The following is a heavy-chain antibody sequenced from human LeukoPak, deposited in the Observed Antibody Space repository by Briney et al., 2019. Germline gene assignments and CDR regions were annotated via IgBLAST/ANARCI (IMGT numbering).Heavy chain of an antibody. D-gene: IGHD3-3*01. Sequence: GGSLRLSCAASGFTFSSYWMSWVRQAPGKGLEWVSSISSSSSYIYYADSVKGRFTISRDNAKNSLYLQMNSLRAEDTAVYYCARDPTLERFLEWHHYGMDVWGQGTTVTVSS. J-gene: IGHJ6*02. V-gene: IGHV3-21*01. CDR3: ARDPTLERFLEWHHYGMDV. CDR2: ISSSSSYI. CDR1: GFTFSSYW.